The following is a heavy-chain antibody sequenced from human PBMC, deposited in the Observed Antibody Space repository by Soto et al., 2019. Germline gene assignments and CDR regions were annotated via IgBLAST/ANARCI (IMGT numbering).Heavy chain of an antibody. V-gene: IGHV4-39*01. CDR1: GGSISSSSYY. CDR2: IYYSGST. D-gene: IGHD3-10*01. CDR3: ARPSRGRDRYGMDV. Sequence: PSETLSLTCTVSGGSISSSSYYWGWIRQPPGKGLEWIGSIYYSGSTYYNPSLKSRVTISVDTSKNQFSLKLSSVTAADTAVYYCARPSRGRDRYGMDVWGQGTTVTVSS. J-gene: IGHJ6*02.